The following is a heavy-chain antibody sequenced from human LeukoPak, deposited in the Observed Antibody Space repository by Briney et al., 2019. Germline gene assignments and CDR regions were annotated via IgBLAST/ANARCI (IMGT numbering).Heavy chain of an antibody. CDR2: IRQDGDTK. Sequence: GGSLRLSCAASGFPFNAYWMTWVRQAPGKGLEWVANIRQDGDTKYYVDSVKGRFTISRDNAMNSLYLQMDSLRAEDTAIYYCARSLPYGTTWYGRSDFWGQGTLVTVSS. CDR1: GFPFNAYW. J-gene: IGHJ4*02. V-gene: IGHV3-7*03. CDR3: ARSLPYGTTWYGRSDF. D-gene: IGHD6-13*01.